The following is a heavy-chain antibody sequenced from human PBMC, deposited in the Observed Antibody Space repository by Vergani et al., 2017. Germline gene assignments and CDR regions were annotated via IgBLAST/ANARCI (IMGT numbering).Heavy chain of an antibody. V-gene: IGHV4-4*07. CDR2: IYTSGST. CDR1: GGSISSYY. D-gene: IGHD6-19*01. CDR3: AKDFGLVRIGSVDY. J-gene: IGHJ4*02. Sequence: QLQLQESGPGLVKPSETLSLTCTVSGGSISSYYWSWIRQPAGKGLEWIGRIYTSGSTNYNPSLKSRVTMSVDTSKNQFSLKLSSVTAADTAVYYCAKDFGLVRIGSVDYWGQGTLVTVSS.